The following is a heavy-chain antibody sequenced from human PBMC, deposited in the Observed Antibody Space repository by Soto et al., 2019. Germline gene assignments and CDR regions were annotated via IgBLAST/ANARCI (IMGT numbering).Heavy chain of an antibody. J-gene: IGHJ4*02. CDR2: ISGTSGTI. CDR3: VRDTTTWFRFDC. Sequence: EVQLVESGGALVQPGGSLRLSCAASGFSFSSYTMNWVRQAPGKGLEWVSYISGTSGTIYYADSVKGRFTISRDNAKNSLYLQMDSLRVEDTAVYYCVRDTTTWFRFDCWGRGTLVTVSS. D-gene: IGHD3-10*01. CDR1: GFSFSSYT. V-gene: IGHV3-48*01.